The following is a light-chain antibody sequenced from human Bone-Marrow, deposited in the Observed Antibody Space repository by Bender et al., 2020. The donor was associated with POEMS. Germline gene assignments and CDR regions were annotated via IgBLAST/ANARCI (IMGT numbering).Light chain of an antibody. CDR2: DVS. Sequence: QSGLTQPASVSASPGQSINISCTGTTSDVGGYYYVSWYQHHPGKAPKLLIYDVSTRSSGVSNRFSASKSGNTASLTISGLQADNEADYYCSSYTTSDSIVTFGGGTKLIVL. V-gene: IGLV2-14*03. CDR1: TSDVGGYYY. J-gene: IGLJ2*01. CDR3: SSYTTSDSIVT.